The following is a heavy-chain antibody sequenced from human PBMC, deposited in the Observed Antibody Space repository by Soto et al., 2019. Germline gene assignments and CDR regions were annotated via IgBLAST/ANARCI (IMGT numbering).Heavy chain of an antibody. CDR2: ISYDGGDN. V-gene: IGHV3-30*18. D-gene: IGHD3-3*01. J-gene: IGHJ4*02. Sequence: GSLRLSCAASGFTFSTYCMHWVRQAPGKGLEWVAVISYDGGDNKYADSVKGRFTISRDNSKNTLYLQMNSLRAEDTAVYYCAKEQWAIFGVDTKVVFDYWGQGTPVTVSS. CDR1: GFTFSTYC. CDR3: AKEQWAIFGVDTKVVFDY.